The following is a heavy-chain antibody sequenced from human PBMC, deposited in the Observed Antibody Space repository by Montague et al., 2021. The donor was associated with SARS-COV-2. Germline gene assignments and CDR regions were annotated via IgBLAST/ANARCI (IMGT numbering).Heavy chain of an antibody. Sequence: SETLSLTCTVSGGSIRSSSYYWGWIRQPPGKGLEWIGYVYYSRSSSYNPSLRGRVSIAVDTSKNQFSLRLSTVTAADTAIYYCVRDPAPSGSGTLYDCWGQGTLVAVSS. J-gene: IGHJ4*02. D-gene: IGHD1-26*01. CDR2: VYYSRSS. CDR1: GGSIRSSSYY. CDR3: VRDPAPSGSGTLYDC. V-gene: IGHV4-61*01.